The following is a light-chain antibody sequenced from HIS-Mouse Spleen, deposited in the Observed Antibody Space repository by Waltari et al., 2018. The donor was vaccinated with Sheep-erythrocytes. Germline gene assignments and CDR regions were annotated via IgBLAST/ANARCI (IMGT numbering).Light chain of an antibody. CDR2: EVS. CDR1: SSDVGGYNY. J-gene: IGLJ3*02. V-gene: IGLV2-8*01. Sequence: QSALTQPPSASGSPGQSVTISCTGTSSDVGGYNYVSWYQQHPGKAPKLMMYEVSKRHSGVPDRFSGSKSGNTASLTVSGLQAEDEADYYCSSYAGSNNWVFGGGNKLTVL. CDR3: SSYAGSNNWV.